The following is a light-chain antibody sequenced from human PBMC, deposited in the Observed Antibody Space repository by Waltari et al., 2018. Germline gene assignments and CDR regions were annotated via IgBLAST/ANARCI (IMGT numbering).Light chain of an antibody. CDR3: SSYTTRGTWV. CDR1: FSDVGAYDY. J-gene: IGLJ3*02. CDR2: DVR. Sequence: QSALTQPASVSGSPGQSITFSCTGAFSDVGAYDYVSWYQQLPGRAPNLLIYDVRHRPSGVCDRLSGSKSGNTASLTISGLQPEDEADYYCSSYTTRGTWVFGGGTKLTVL. V-gene: IGLV2-14*03.